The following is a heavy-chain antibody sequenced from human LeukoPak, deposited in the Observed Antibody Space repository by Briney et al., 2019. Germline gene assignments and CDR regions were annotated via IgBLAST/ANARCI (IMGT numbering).Heavy chain of an antibody. V-gene: IGHV4-39*07. Sequence: PSETLSLTCTVSGGSISSSSYYWGWIRQPPGKGLEWIGSIYYSGSTYYNPSLKSRVTISVDTSKNQFSLKLSSVTAADTAVYYCARVEATAMVTHYGMDVWGQGTTVTVSS. CDR2: IYYSGST. D-gene: IGHD5-18*01. CDR3: ARVEATAMVTHYGMDV. J-gene: IGHJ6*02. CDR1: GGSISSSSYY.